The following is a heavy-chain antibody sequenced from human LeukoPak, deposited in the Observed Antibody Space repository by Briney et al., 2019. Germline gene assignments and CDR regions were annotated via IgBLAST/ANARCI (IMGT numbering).Heavy chain of an antibody. J-gene: IGHJ3*02. Sequence: GGSLRLSCAASGFTFSSYWMHWVRQAPGKGLVWVSRINSDGSSTSYADSVKGRFTISRDNAKNTLYLQMDNLRAEDTAVYYCSSGNSHAFDIWGQGTMVTVSS. CDR1: GFTFSSYW. V-gene: IGHV3-74*01. CDR2: INSDGSST. CDR3: SSGNSHAFDI. D-gene: IGHD4-23*01.